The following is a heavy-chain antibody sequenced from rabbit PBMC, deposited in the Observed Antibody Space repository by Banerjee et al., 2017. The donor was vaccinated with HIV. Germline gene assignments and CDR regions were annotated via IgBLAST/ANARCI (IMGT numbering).Heavy chain of an antibody. V-gene: IGHV1S45*01. CDR2: IDTNNGDT. CDR3: ARNYVNVFDP. CDR1: GFEFSRFG. D-gene: IGHD1-1*01. J-gene: IGHJ2*01. Sequence: QEQLVESGGGLVQPGGSLTLSCKASGFEFSRFGVSWVRQAPGKGLEWIACIDTNNGDTDYANWPKGRFTISKASSTTVTLQMTSLTAADTATYFCARNYVNVFDPWGQGTLVTFS.